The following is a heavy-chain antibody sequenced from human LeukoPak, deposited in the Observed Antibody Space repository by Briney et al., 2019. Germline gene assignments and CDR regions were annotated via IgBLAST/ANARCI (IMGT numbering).Heavy chain of an antibody. V-gene: IGHV3-21*04. Sequence: ETLSLTCTVSGGSISSSSYYWGWVRQAPGKGLEWVSAISTSSSYIFYADSVKGRFTISRDNSKNTLFLQMNSLRAEDTAVYYCAKGSQGGDFWSGSTPLGAFDIWGQGTMVTVSS. CDR2: ISTSSSYI. CDR3: AKGSQGGDFWSGSTPLGAFDI. J-gene: IGHJ3*02. D-gene: IGHD3-3*01. CDR1: GGSISSSSYY.